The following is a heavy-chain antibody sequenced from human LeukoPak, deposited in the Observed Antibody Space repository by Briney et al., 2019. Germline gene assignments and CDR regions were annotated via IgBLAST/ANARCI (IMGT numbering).Heavy chain of an antibody. D-gene: IGHD3-10*01. CDR1: GFTFSSYA. Sequence: GGSLRLSCAASGFTFSSYAMSWVRQAQGKGLEWVSAISGSGGSTYYADSVKGRFTISRDNSKNTLYLQMNSLRAEDTAVYYCAKVGYRWFGELFYFDYWGQGTLVTVSS. V-gene: IGHV3-23*01. CDR2: ISGSGGST. J-gene: IGHJ4*02. CDR3: AKVGYRWFGELFYFDY.